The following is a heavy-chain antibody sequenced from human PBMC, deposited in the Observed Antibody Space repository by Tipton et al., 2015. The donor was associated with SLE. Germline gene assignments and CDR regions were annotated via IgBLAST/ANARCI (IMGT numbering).Heavy chain of an antibody. D-gene: IGHD6-13*01. J-gene: IGHJ2*01. CDR2: INHSGSS. CDR1: GGSFSGYY. V-gene: IGHV4-34*01. Sequence: TLSLTCAVYGGSFSGYYWNWIRQPPGMGLEWIGEINHSGSSNYNPSLKSRVTISVDTSKNQFSLRLNSVTAADTAVYYCARDRRLIAAPSFWWYFDLWGRGTLVTVSS. CDR3: ARDRRLIAAPSFWWYFDL.